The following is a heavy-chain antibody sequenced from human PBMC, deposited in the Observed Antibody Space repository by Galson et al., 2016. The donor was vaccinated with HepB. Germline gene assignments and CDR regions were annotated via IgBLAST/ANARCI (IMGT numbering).Heavy chain of an antibody. CDR1: GFTFNKYN. J-gene: IGHJ6*03. CDR2: IGGTGRET. D-gene: IGHD1-14*01. CDR3: AKMEGLHYHQYHMDA. Sequence: SLRLSCAASGFTFNKYNMNWVRQAPGKGLERVSAIGGTGRETFFADSVKGRFIVSRDNSKDTLFVQMNSLTAEDTAVYYCAKMEGLHYHQYHMDAWGKGTTVTVSS. V-gene: IGHV3-23*01.